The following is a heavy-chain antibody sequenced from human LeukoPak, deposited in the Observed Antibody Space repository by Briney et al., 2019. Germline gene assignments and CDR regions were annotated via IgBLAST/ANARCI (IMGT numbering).Heavy chain of an antibody. V-gene: IGHV3-23*01. Sequence: GGSLRLSCAASGFTFSSYAMSWVRQAPGKGLEGVSAISGSGGSTYYADSVKGRFTISRDNSKNTLYLQMNSLRAEDTAVYYCAKDRQQLVLGSWFDPWGQGTLVTVSS. CDR2: ISGSGGST. CDR3: AKDRQQLVLGSWFDP. CDR1: GFTFSSYA. D-gene: IGHD6-13*01. J-gene: IGHJ5*02.